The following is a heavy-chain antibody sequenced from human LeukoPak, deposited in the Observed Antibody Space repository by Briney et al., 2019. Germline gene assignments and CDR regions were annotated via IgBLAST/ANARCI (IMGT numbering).Heavy chain of an antibody. J-gene: IGHJ4*02. Sequence: GESLKISCKGSGYSFTSYWIGWVRQLPEEGLEWMVIIYPGDSDTRYSPSFQCHVIISADKSISTAYLQWSSLKASDTAMYYCVSALSGSYTYWGQGTLVTVSS. V-gene: IGHV5-51*01. CDR3: VSALSGSYTY. D-gene: IGHD1-26*01. CDR2: IYPGDSDT. CDR1: GYSFTSYW.